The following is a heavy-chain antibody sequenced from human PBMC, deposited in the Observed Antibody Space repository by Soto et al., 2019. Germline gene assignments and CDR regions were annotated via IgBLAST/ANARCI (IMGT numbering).Heavy chain of an antibody. V-gene: IGHV3-30-3*01. CDR3: ARDLTVTTRRMDYGMDV. CDR2: ISYDGSNK. CDR1: GFTFSSYA. J-gene: IGHJ6*02. Sequence: GGSLRLSCAASGFTFSSYARHWVRQAPGKGLEWVAVISYDGSNKYCADSVKGRFTISRDNSKNTLYLQMNSLRAEDTAVYYCARDLTVTTRRMDYGMDVWGQGTTVTVS. D-gene: IGHD4-4*01.